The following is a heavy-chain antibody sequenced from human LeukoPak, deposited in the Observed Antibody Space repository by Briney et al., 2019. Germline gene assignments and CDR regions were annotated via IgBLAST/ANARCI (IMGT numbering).Heavy chain of an antibody. V-gene: IGHV3-66*04. J-gene: IGHJ3*02. CDR3: ARHGVLGDAFDI. CDR1: EFSVGSNY. Sequence: PGGSLRLSCAASEFSVGSNYMTWVRQAPGKGLEWVSLIYSGGSTYYADSVKGRFSISRDTSKNTLFLQVNSLRVEDTAVYYCARHGVLGDAFDIWGQGTMVTVSS. D-gene: IGHD2-8*01. CDR2: IYSGGST.